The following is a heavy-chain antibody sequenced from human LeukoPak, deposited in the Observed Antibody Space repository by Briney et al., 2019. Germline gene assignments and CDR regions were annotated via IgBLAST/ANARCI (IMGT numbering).Heavy chain of an antibody. CDR3: ARDRPDRIAVAARRLDY. J-gene: IGHJ4*02. CDR1: GFTFSSYA. D-gene: IGHD6-19*01. CDR2: ISYDGSNK. Sequence: GGSLRLSCAASGFTFSSYAMHWVRQAPGKGLEWVAVISYDGSNKHYADSVKGRFTISRDNSKNTLYLQMNSLRAEDTAVYYCARDRPDRIAVAARRLDYWGQGTLVTVPS. V-gene: IGHV3-30-3*01.